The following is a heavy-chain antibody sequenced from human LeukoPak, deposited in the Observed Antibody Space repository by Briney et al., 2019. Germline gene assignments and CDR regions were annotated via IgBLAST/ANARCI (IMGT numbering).Heavy chain of an antibody. D-gene: IGHD2-2*01. V-gene: IGHV4-34*01. CDR2: INHSGST. J-gene: IGHJ3*02. Sequence: SETLSLTCAVYGGSFSGYYWSWIRQSPGKGLEWIGEINHSGSTNYNPSLKSRVTISVDTSKNQFSLKLSSVTAADTAVYYCARGVVPAASVGEVRHSDAFDIWGQGTMVTVSS. CDR1: GGSFSGYY. CDR3: ARGVVPAASVGEVRHSDAFDI.